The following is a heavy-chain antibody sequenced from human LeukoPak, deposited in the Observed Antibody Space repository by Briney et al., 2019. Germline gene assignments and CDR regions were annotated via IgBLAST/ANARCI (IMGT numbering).Heavy chain of an antibody. V-gene: IGHV1-69*13. Sequence: SVKVSCKASGGTFSSYAISWVRQAPGQGLEWMGGIIPIFGTANYAQEFQGRVTITADESTSTAYMELSSLGSEDTAVYYCANSFGRPNCYYGMDVWGQGTTVTVSS. CDR3: ANSFGRPNCYYGMDV. CDR1: GGTFSSYA. J-gene: IGHJ6*02. D-gene: IGHD1-26*01. CDR2: IIPIFGTA.